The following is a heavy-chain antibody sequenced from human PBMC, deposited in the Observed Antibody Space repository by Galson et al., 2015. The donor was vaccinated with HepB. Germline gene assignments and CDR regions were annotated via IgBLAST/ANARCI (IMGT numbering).Heavy chain of an antibody. CDR3: TTHPASTFQTEYAGMDV. CDR1: GDTSKNYG. CDR2: IIPMFGTI. D-gene: IGHD5/OR15-5a*01. V-gene: IGHV1-69*06. J-gene: IGHJ6*01. Sequence: SVKVSCKASGDTSKNYGINWVRQAPGQGLEWMGWIIPMFGTIKYAQTFQDRVTITADKSTSTVYMDLSGLRSEDTAVYYCTTHPASTFQTEYAGMDVWGQGNLVSYSS.